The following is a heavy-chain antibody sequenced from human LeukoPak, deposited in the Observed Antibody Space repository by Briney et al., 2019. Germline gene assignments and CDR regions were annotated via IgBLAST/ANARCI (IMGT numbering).Heavy chain of an antibody. CDR3: ARATYRSSWYNWFDP. J-gene: IGHJ5*02. CDR1: GGSISSGGYY. CDR2: IYYSGST. Sequence: SETLSLTCAVSGGSISSGGYYWSWIRQHPGKGLEWIGYIYYSGSTYYNPSLKSRVTISVDTSKNQFSLKLSSVTAADTAVYYCARATYRSSWYNWFDPWGQGTLVTVSS. V-gene: IGHV4-31*11. D-gene: IGHD6-13*01.